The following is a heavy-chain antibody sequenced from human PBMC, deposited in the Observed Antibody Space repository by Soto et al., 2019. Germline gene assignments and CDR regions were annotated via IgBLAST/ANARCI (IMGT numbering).Heavy chain of an antibody. V-gene: IGHV3-48*03. CDR1: GFTFSSYE. Sequence: EVQLVESGGGWVQPGGSLRLSCATSGFTFSSYEMNWVRQAPGKGREWVSYISSSGSTIYYADSVKGRFTISRDNAKNSLYLQMNSLRAEDTAVYYCARDRKLTITIFSYYYGMDVWGQGTTVTVSS. J-gene: IGHJ6*02. D-gene: IGHD3-9*01. CDR2: ISSSGSTI. CDR3: ARDRKLTITIFSYYYGMDV.